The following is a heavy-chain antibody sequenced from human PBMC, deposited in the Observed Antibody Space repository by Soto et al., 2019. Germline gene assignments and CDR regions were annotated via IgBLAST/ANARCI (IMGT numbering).Heavy chain of an antibody. D-gene: IGHD3-22*01. CDR3: AREEALIVVPTGGIDYSFDY. CDR2: IYYSGST. J-gene: IGHJ4*01. CDR1: GGSISSGDHF. Sequence: PSETLSVTCTVSGGSISSGDHFWSWLRQPPGKGLEWIGYIYYSGSTYYNPSLKSRVAISVDTSKNQFSLTLTSVTAADTAVYFCAREEALIVVPTGGIDYSFDYWGHGTLVTVSS. V-gene: IGHV4-30-4*01.